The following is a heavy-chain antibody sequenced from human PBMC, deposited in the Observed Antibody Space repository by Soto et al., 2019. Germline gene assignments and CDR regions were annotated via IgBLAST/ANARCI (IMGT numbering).Heavy chain of an antibody. J-gene: IGHJ6*03. Sequence: QVQLVESGGGLVKPGGSLRLSCAASGFTFSDYYMSWIRQAPGKGLGWVSYIRSSGSTIYYADSLKGRFPISRVNAERSVYLQMNSLSAEATAVYYCARDGGNYCMDVWGSRTTVTVSS. CDR3: ARDGGNYCMDV. D-gene: IGHD3-16*01. V-gene: IGHV3-11*01. CDR2: IRSSGSTI. CDR1: GFTFSDYY.